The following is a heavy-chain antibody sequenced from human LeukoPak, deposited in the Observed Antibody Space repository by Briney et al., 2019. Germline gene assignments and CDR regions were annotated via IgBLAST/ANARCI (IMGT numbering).Heavy chain of an antibody. CDR2: INPNSGGT. J-gene: IGHJ4*02. V-gene: IGHV1-2*02. Sequence: ASVKVSCKASGYTFTGYYMHWVRQAPGQGLEWMGWINPNSGGTNYAQKFQGRVTMTRDTSISTAYMELSRLRSDDTAVYYCARVTSPVFYGSSGSLDYWGQGTLVTVSS. D-gene: IGHD3-22*01. CDR1: GYTFTGYY. CDR3: ARVTSPVFYGSSGSLDY.